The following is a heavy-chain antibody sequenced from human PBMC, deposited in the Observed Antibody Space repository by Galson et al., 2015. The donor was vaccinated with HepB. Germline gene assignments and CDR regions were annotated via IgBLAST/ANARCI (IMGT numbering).Heavy chain of an antibody. CDR2: INPNSGGT. V-gene: IGHV1-2*04. CDR3: ARDLATNYNYYGMDV. D-gene: IGHD5-24*01. CDR1: GYTFTGYY. J-gene: IGHJ6*02. Sequence: SVKVSCKASGYTFTGYYMHWVRQAPGQGLEWMGWINPNSGGTNYAQKFQGWVTMTRDTSISTAYMELSRLRSDDTAVYYCARDLATNYNYYGMDVWGQGTTVTVPS.